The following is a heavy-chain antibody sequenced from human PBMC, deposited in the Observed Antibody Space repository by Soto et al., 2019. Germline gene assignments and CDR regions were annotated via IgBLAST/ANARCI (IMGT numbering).Heavy chain of an antibody. J-gene: IGHJ3*02. D-gene: IGHD3-3*01. CDR1: GFTFSSYS. Sequence: GGSLRLSCAASGFTFSSYSMNWVRQAPGKGLEWVSSISSSSSYIYYADSVKGRFTISRDNAKNSLYLQMNSLGAEDTAVYYCARRYYDFWSGYYTGTPAFDIWGQGTMVTVSS. V-gene: IGHV3-21*01. CDR3: ARRYYDFWSGYYTGTPAFDI. CDR2: ISSSSSYI.